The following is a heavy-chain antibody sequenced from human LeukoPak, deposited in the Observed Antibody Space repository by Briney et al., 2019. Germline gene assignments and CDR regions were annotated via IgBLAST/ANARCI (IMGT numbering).Heavy chain of an antibody. CDR3: TRLRIAVAYVAAFDI. V-gene: IGHV5-51*01. CDR1: GYRFTNYW. J-gene: IGHJ3*02. CDR2: IFPRDSDT. D-gene: IGHD6-19*01. Sequence: GESLKISCKGSGYRFTNYWIGWVRQRPGKGLEWMGIIFPRDSDTRVSPSFQGQVTVSADRSMNTAYLQWSGLKASDTAMYYCTRLRIAVAYVAAFDIWGQGTMVTVSS.